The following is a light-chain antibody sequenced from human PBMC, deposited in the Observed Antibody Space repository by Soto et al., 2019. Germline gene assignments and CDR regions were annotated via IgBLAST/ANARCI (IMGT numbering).Light chain of an antibody. CDR2: DVS. Sequence: QSVVTQPASVSGSPGQSITMSCTGTSSDVGGYNYVSWYQQHPGKAPKLMISDVSDRPSGVSNRFSGSKSGNTASLTISGLQAEDEAEYYCSSYTSSTALGVFGTGTKLTVL. V-gene: IGLV2-14*01. CDR1: SSDVGGYNY. CDR3: SSYTSSTALGV. J-gene: IGLJ1*01.